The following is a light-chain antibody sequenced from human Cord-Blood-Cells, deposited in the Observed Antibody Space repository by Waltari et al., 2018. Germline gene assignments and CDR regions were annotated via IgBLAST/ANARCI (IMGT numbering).Light chain of an antibody. CDR1: SSDVGGYNY. V-gene: IGLV2-8*01. Sequence: QPALTQPPSASGSPGRSVTIYCTRTSSDVGGYNYLSWYQQHPGKAPKLMIYEVRQRPSGVPDRFSGSKSGNTASLTVSGLQAEDEADYYCSSYAGSNNLVFGGGTKLTVL. CDR2: EVR. CDR3: SSYAGSNNLV. J-gene: IGLJ2*01.